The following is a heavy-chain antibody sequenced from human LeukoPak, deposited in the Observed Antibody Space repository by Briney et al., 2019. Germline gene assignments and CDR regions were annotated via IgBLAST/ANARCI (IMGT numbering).Heavy chain of an antibody. Sequence: GGSLRLSCTASGFTFGDYAMSWFRQAPGKGLEWVGFIRSKAYGGTTEYAASVKGRFTISRDDSKSIADLQMNSLKTEDTAVYYCTRPSGYGFSRGAPLDAFDIWGQGTMVTVSS. V-gene: IGHV3-49*03. CDR2: IRSKAYGGTT. CDR1: GFTFGDYA. CDR3: TRPSGYGFSRGAPLDAFDI. J-gene: IGHJ3*02. D-gene: IGHD5-12*01.